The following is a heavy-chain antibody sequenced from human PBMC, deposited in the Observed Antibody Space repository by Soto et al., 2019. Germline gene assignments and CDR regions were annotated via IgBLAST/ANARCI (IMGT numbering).Heavy chain of an antibody. CDR3: ARVAGPTTVTTNWYFDL. CDR1: GYTFTSYD. Sequence: QVQLVQSGAEVKKPGASVKVSCKASGYTFTSYDINWVRQATGQGLEWMGWMNPNSGNTGYAQKFQGRVTMTRNTSISTAYMELSRLRSEDTAVYYCARVAGPTTVTTNWYFDLWGRGTLVTVSS. J-gene: IGHJ2*01. V-gene: IGHV1-8*01. CDR2: MNPNSGNT. D-gene: IGHD4-17*01.